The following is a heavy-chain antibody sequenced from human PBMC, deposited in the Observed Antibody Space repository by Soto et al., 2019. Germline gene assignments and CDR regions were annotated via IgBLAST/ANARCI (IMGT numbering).Heavy chain of an antibody. CDR2: ISSGGSKK. CDR1: GFSFSDYG. V-gene: IGHV3-30*03. J-gene: IGHJ4*02. D-gene: IGHD2-15*01. CDR3: AMDTRAVIHGGSYCNY. Sequence: GGSLRLSCAASGFSFSDYGMHWVRQAPGKGLEWVAVISSGGSKKYYVDSVKGRFTISRDNSKNTLYLQMNSLRADHTAVYYSAMDTRAVIHGGSYCNYWGQGTLVTFCS.